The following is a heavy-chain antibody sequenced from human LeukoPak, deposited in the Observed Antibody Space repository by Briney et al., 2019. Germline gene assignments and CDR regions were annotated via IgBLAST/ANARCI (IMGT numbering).Heavy chain of an antibody. V-gene: IGHV4-39*01. D-gene: IGHD1-26*01. CDR1: GGSISSSSYF. J-gene: IGHJ4*02. CDR3: ASSTGGLSFDY. CDR2: IYYSGST. Sequence: SETLSLTCTVSGGSISSSSYFWGWIRQPPGKGLEWIGSIYYSGSTYYNPSLKSRVTISVDTSKNQFSLKLSSVTAADTAVCYCASSTGGLSFDYWGQGTLVTVSS.